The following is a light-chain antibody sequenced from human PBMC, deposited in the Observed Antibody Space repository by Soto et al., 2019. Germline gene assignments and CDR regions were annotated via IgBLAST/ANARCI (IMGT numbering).Light chain of an antibody. CDR3: QDRYNLPIT. J-gene: IGKJ5*01. V-gene: IGKV3-11*01. CDR1: QSVSSY. Sequence: ESVLTQCTGTRSLSPGERSTLSCRSSQSVSSYLAWYQQKPGQAPRLLIYDVSNRATGIPARFSGSGSGTDFTLTISCLEPEDFAVYCCQDRYNLPITFGQG. CDR2: DVS.